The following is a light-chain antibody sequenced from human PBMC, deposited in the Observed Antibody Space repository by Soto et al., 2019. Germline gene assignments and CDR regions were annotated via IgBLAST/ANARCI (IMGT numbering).Light chain of an antibody. J-gene: IGKJ4*01. Sequence: EIVLTQSPATLSLSPGERATLSCRASQSISNYLGWYQQKPGQAPRLLIYDASNRAPGIPARFRGGGSGTDFTLTISSLDPEDFAIYNGQQRSNWTLTFGGVTRVEIK. CDR3: QQRSNWTLT. V-gene: IGKV3-11*01. CDR2: DAS. CDR1: QSISNY.